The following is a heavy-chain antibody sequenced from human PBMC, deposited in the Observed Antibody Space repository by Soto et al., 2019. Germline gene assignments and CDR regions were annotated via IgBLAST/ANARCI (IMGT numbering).Heavy chain of an antibody. D-gene: IGHD1-20*01. CDR2: IYYSGST. J-gene: IGHJ4*02. V-gene: IGHV4-39*01. Sequence: SETLSLTCTVSGGSISSSSYYWGWIRQPPGKGLEWIGSIYYSGSTYYNPSLKSRVTISVDTSKNQFSLKLSSVTAADTAVYYCARLLTGRTFDYWGQGTLVTVSS. CDR1: GGSISSSSYY. CDR3: ARLLTGRTFDY.